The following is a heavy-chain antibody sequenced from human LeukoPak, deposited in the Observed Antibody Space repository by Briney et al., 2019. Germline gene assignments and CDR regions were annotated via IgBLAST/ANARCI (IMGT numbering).Heavy chain of an antibody. D-gene: IGHD4-11*01. CDR1: GFTFNSYS. CDR2: ISSTGETI. J-gene: IGHJ4*02. CDR3: VRDPIVTTGKSFDY. Sequence: PGGSLRLSCAASGFTFNSYSMNWVRQAPGRGLEWVSYISSTGETIYYADSVKGRFTISRDNAKNSLYLQMNSLRAEDTAVYYCVRDPIVTTGKSFDYWGQGTLVIVSS. V-gene: IGHV3-48*01.